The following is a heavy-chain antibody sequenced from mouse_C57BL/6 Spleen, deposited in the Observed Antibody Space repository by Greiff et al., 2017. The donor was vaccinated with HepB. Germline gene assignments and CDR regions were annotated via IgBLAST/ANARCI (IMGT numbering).Heavy chain of an antibody. J-gene: IGHJ1*03. Sequence: VQLKESGPALVKPGASVKLSCKASGYSFTDYNMNWVKQSNGKSLEWIGVINPNYGTTSYNQKFKGKATLTVYQSSSTAYMQLNSLTSEDSAVYYCARTGTGYFEVWGTGTTVTVSS. CDR1: GYSFTDYN. CDR3: ARTGTGYFEV. V-gene: IGHV1-39*01. D-gene: IGHD4-1*01. CDR2: INPNYGTT.